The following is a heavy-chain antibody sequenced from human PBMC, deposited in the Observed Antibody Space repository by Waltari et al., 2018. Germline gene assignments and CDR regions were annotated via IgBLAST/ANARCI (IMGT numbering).Heavy chain of an antibody. J-gene: IGHJ6*02. CDR3: ARDYCDRTNCHGMDV. V-gene: IGHV3-30*04. CDR1: EFTLSSYA. Sequence: QVQLVESGGGVVQPGRSLRLSCAASEFTLSSYAMPWVRQAPGKVLEWVAVISYNERNIYYVDAVKGRFTISRDNSKKMWYLQMNHLRPEDTAVYYCARDYCDRTNCHGMDVWGQGTTVTVSS. CDR2: ISYNERNI. D-gene: IGHD3-22*01.